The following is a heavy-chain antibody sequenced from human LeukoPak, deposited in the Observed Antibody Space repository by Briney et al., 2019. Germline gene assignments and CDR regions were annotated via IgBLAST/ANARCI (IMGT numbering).Heavy chain of an antibody. D-gene: IGHD3-10*01. CDR2: IIPIFGTA. V-gene: IGHV1-69*13. CDR1: GGTFSSYA. Sequence: SVKVSCKASGGTFSSYAISWVRQAPGQGLEWMGGIIPIFGTANYAQKFQGRVTITADESTSTAYMELSSLRSEDTAVYYCATRPGGLGELLERYDYFDYWGQGTLVTVSS. CDR3: ATRPGGLGELLERYDYFDY. J-gene: IGHJ4*02.